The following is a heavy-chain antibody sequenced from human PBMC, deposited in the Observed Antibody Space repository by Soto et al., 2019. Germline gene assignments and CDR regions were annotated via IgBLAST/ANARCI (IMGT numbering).Heavy chain of an antibody. CDR3: ARVGEGGSYYYYYGMDV. CDR2: ISYDGSNK. J-gene: IGHJ6*02. CDR1: GFTFSSYA. V-gene: IGHV3-30*04. Sequence: GGSLRLSCAASGFTFSSYAMHWVRQAPGKGLEWVAVISYDGSNKYYADSVKGRFTISRDNSKNTLYLQMNSLRAEDTAVYYCARVGEGGSYYYYYGMDVWGQGTTVTVSS. D-gene: IGHD1-26*01.